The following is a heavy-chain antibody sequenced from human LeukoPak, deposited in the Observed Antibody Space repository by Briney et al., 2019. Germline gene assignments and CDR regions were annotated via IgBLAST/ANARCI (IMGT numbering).Heavy chain of an antibody. J-gene: IGHJ5*02. CDR2: IYHSGST. CDR1: GFTFSSYW. CDR3: ATYSSPSHMWFDP. D-gene: IGHD6-6*01. V-gene: IGHV4-4*02. Sequence: GSLRLSCAASGFTFSSYWMSWVRQPPGKGLEWIGEIYHSGSTNYNPSLKSRVTISVDKSKNQFSLKLSSVTAADTAVYYCATYSSPSHMWFDPWGQGTLVTVSS.